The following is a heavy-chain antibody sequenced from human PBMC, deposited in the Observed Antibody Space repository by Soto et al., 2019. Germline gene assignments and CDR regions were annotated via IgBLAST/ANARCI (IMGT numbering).Heavy chain of an antibody. Sequence: ASLKVSCKASGYTFTSYDINWVRQATGQGLEWMGWMNPNSGNTGYAQKFQGRVTMTRNTSISTAYMELSSLRSEDTAVYYCARGIYDSSGSRKFDPWGQGTLVTVSS. V-gene: IGHV1-8*01. CDR1: GYTFTSYD. CDR2: MNPNSGNT. CDR3: ARGIYDSSGSRKFDP. D-gene: IGHD3-22*01. J-gene: IGHJ5*02.